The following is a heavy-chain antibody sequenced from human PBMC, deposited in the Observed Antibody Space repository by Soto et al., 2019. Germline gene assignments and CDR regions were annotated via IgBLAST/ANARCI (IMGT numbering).Heavy chain of an antibody. D-gene: IGHD3-3*01. CDR1: GFTFSSYG. CDR2: IWYDGSNK. Sequence: QVQLVESGGGVVQPGRSLRLSCAASGFTFSSYGMHWVRQAPGKGLEWVAVIWYDGSNKYYADSVKGRFTISRDNSKNTLYLQMNSLRAEDMAVYYCARDASPYYDFLSGYYNGHNWFDPWGQGTLVTVSS. J-gene: IGHJ5*02. V-gene: IGHV3-33*01. CDR3: ARDASPYYDFLSGYYNGHNWFDP.